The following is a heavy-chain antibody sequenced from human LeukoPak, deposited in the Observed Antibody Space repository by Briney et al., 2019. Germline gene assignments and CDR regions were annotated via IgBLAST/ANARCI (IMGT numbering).Heavy chain of an antibody. CDR3: ARQIAVAGTLCGMDV. V-gene: IGHV5-51*01. CDR1: GYSFTSYW. CDR2: IYPGDSDT. D-gene: IGHD6-19*01. J-gene: IGHJ6*02. Sequence: GESLKVSCKGSGYSFTSYWIGWVRQMPGKGLEWTGIIYPGDSDTRYSPSFQGQVTISADKSISTAYLQWSSLKASDTAMYYCARQIAVAGTLCGMDVWGQGTTVTVSS.